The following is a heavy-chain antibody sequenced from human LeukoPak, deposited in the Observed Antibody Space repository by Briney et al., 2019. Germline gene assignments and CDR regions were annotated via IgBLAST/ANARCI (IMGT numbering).Heavy chain of an antibody. D-gene: IGHD6-19*01. CDR2: ISSSSSTI. CDR3: ARAEQWLPNFDY. Sequence: PGGSLTLSCAASGFSLSSYSMNWVRQAPGKGLEWVSCISSSSSTIYYADSVKGRFTISRDNAKNSLYLQMNSLRDEDTAVYYCARAEQWLPNFDYWGQGTPATVSS. J-gene: IGHJ4*02. V-gene: IGHV3-48*02. CDR1: GFSLSSYS.